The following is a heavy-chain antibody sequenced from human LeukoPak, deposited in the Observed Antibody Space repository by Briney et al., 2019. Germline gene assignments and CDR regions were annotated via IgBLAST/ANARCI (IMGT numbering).Heavy chain of an antibody. V-gene: IGHV1-18*01. CDR1: GYTFTSYG. J-gene: IGHJ4*02. CDR3: VRTPPNWGADY. CDR2: ISAYNGNT. Sequence: EASVKVSCKASGYTFTSYGISWVRQAPGQGLEWMGWISAYNGNTNYAQKLQGRVTMTRNTAISTAYMELSSLRSEDTAVYYCVRTPPNWGADYWGQGTLVTASS. D-gene: IGHD7-27*01.